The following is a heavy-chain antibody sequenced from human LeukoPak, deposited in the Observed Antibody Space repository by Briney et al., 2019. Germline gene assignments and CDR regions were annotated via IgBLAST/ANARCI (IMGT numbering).Heavy chain of an antibody. CDR3: AKGNYGDYVGWFDP. J-gene: IGHJ5*02. D-gene: IGHD4-17*01. CDR1: GFTFSSYA. V-gene: IGHV3-23*01. Sequence: PGGSLRLSCAASGFTFSSYAMSWVRQAPGKGLEWVSAISGSGGSIYYADSVKGRFTISRDNSKNTLYLQMNSLRAEDTAVYYCAKGNYGDYVGWFDPWGQGTLVTVSS. CDR2: ISGSGGSI.